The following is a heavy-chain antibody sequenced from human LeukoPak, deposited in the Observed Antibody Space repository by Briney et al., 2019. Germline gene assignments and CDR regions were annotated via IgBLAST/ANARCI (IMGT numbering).Heavy chain of an antibody. J-gene: IGHJ5*02. D-gene: IGHD3-16*01. CDR2: IYYTRSP. Sequence: SETLSLTCTVSGGSISNSFWNWIRQPPGKGLEWMGHIYYTRSPRYNPSLTSRVTISVDTSSNQFSLTLHSVTAADTAVYYCARRLRAESDASPDNWIGPWGQGALVTVSS. CDR3: ARRLRAESDASPDNWIGP. CDR1: GGSISNSF. V-gene: IGHV4-59*12.